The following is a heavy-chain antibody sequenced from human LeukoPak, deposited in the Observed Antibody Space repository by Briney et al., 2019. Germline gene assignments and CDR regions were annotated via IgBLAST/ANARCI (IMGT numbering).Heavy chain of an antibody. CDR3: ARSGYDILTGYYRACDY. Sequence: SETLSLTCTVSGYSISSGYYWGWIRQPPGKGLEWIGSIYHSGSTNYNPSLKSRVTISVDKSKNQFSLKLSSVTAADTAVYYCARSGYDILTGYYRACDYWGQGTLVTVSS. D-gene: IGHD3-9*01. CDR2: IYHSGST. V-gene: IGHV4-38-2*02. J-gene: IGHJ4*02. CDR1: GYSISSGYY.